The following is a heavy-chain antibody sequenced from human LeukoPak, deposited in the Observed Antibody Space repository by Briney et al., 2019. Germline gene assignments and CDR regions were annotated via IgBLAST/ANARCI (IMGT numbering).Heavy chain of an antibody. CDR1: GFTFGTYA. CDR2: ISWDSGNT. CDR3: AKSGQYCSGGSCRNWFDP. V-gene: IGHV3-9*01. J-gene: IGHJ5*02. Sequence: GRSLRLSCAASGFTFGTYAMHWVRQAPGKGLEWVSGISWDSGNTHYADSVKGRFTISRDNAKNSLYLQMNSLRVEDTALYYCAKSGQYCSGGSCRNWFDPWGQGTLVTVSS. D-gene: IGHD2-15*01.